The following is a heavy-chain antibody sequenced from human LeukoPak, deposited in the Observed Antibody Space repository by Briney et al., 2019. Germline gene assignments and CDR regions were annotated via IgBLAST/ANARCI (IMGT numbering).Heavy chain of an antibody. D-gene: IGHD3-9*01. J-gene: IGHJ4*02. Sequence: GGSLRLSCAASGFTFSSYSMNWVRQAPGKGLEWVSSISSSSSYIYYADSVKGRFTISRDNAKNTLYLQMNSLRAEDTAVYYCARESDLVLRYFDWLVKEYYFDYWGQGTLVTVSS. CDR2: ISSSSSYI. V-gene: IGHV3-21*01. CDR3: ARESDLVLRYFDWLVKEYYFDY. CDR1: GFTFSSYS.